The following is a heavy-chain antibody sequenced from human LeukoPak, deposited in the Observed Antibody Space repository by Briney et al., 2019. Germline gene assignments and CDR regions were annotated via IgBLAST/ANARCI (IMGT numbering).Heavy chain of an antibody. J-gene: IGHJ5*02. CDR3: ARDPHGGNSLGP. D-gene: IGHD4-23*01. Sequence: PGGSLRLSCAASGFTFSGYWMGWVRQAPGKGLEWVANINQDGGDRNYVDSVKGRFTISRDNAENSLYLQMNSLRAEDTAVYYCARDPHGGNSLGPWGQGTLVTVSS. CDR1: GFTFSGYW. CDR2: INQDGGDR. V-gene: IGHV3-7*01.